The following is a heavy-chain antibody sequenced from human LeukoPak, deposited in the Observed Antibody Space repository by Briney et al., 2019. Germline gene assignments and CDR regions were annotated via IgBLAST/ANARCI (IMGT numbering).Heavy chain of an antibody. CDR1: GGSISSSSYY. CDR2: IYYSGST. D-gene: IGHD3-10*01. CDR3: ARDSGRTMVRGDDAFDI. V-gene: IGHV4-39*07. Sequence: SSQTLSLTCTVSGGSISSSSYYWGWIRQPPGKGLEWIGSIYYSGSTYYNPSLKSRVTISVDTSKNQFSLKLSSVTAADTAVYYCARDSGRTMVRGDDAFDIWGQGTMVAVSS. J-gene: IGHJ3*02.